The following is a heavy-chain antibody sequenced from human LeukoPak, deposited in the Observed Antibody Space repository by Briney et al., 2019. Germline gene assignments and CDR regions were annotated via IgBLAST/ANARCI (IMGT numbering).Heavy chain of an antibody. Sequence: PSETLSLTCAVYGGSFSGYYWSWIRQPPGKGLEWIGEINHSGSTNYNPSLKSRVTISVDTSKNQFSLKLSSVTAADTAVYYCARDGNYYDSSGYYPIDYWGQGTLVTVSS. CDR1: GGSFSGYY. CDR3: ARDGNYYDSSGYYPIDY. V-gene: IGHV4-34*01. J-gene: IGHJ4*02. D-gene: IGHD3-22*01. CDR2: INHSGST.